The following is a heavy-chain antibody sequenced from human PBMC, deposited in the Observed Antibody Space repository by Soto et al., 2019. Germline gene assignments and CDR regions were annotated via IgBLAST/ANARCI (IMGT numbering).Heavy chain of an antibody. D-gene: IGHD2-8*01. CDR3: ACTNLSDRGYYYYYMDV. Sequence: ASVKVSCKVSGYTLTELSMHWVRQAPGKGLEWMGGFDLEDGETIYAQKFQGRVTMTEDTSTDTAYMELSSLRSEDTAVYYCACTNLSDRGYYYYYMDVWGKGTTVTVSS. V-gene: IGHV1-24*01. J-gene: IGHJ6*03. CDR2: FDLEDGET. CDR1: GYTLTELS.